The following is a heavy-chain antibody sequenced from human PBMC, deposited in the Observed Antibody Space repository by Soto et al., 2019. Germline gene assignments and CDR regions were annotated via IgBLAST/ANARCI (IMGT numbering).Heavy chain of an antibody. J-gene: IGHJ4*02. Sequence: QVQLVQSGAEVRKPGASVKVSCKASGYTFNTYDINWVRQAPGQGPEWMGRVSPSSGNTGYAQKFQGRLTMTRNTSRSKADMDMSSLTSEDTAVYYCASWAGYSKWGQGTLVIVSS. CDR2: VSPSSGNT. D-gene: IGHD3-9*01. CDR1: GYTFNTYD. V-gene: IGHV1-8*01. CDR3: ASWAGYSK.